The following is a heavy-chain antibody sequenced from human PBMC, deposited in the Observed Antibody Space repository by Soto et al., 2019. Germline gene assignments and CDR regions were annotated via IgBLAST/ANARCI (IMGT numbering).Heavy chain of an antibody. D-gene: IGHD1-1*01. J-gene: IGHJ6*02. CDR3: ARDPGLANTIMVSPGTPGGSVYGMDV. V-gene: IGHV1-69*01. CDR1: GGTFSTFP. CDR2: IIPIIGRA. Sequence: QEHLLQSGTEVKKPGSSVKVSCKTSGGTFSTFPISWVRQAPGQGLEWMGGIIPIIGRANYARNFQGRVTISADESTSTVHMEVGSLRSDDTAVYYCARDPGLANTIMVSPGTPGGSVYGMDVWGQGTTVIVSS.